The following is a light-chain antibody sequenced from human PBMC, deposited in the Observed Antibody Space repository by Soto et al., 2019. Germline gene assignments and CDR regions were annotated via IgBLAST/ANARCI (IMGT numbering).Light chain of an antibody. CDR1: TSNIGSHY. CDR3: ATWDSSLNVVL. Sequence: QSVLTQPPSVSAAPGEKVTISCSGSTSNIGSHYVSWYQQFPRTAPKLLIYDDDRRPSGMPDRFSGSKSGTSATLGITGLLTGDEADYYCATWDSSLNVVLFGGGTKVTVL. J-gene: IGLJ2*01. CDR2: DDD. V-gene: IGLV1-51*01.